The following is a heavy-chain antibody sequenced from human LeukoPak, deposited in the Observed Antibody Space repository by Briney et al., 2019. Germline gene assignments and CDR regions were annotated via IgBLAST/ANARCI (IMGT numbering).Heavy chain of an antibody. CDR2: IYHSGST. V-gene: IGHV4-30-2*01. Sequence: SETLSLTCTVSGGSISSGGYYWSWIRQPPGKGLEWIGYIYHSGSTYYNPSLKSRVTISVDRSKNQFSLKLSSVTAADPAVYYCARASGYRNWFDPWGQGTLVTVSS. D-gene: IGHD5-12*01. J-gene: IGHJ5*02. CDR3: ARASGYRNWFDP. CDR1: GGSISSGGYY.